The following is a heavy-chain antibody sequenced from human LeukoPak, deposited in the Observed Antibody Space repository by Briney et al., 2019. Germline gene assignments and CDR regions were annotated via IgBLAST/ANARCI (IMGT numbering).Heavy chain of an antibody. CDR1: GFTFSSYG. CDR3: AKDYYGSGSYYNVLRSSYNWFDP. CDR2: ISYDGSNK. Sequence: GGSLRLSCAASGFTFSSYGMHWVRQAPGKGLEWVAVISYDGSNKYYADSVKGRFTISRDNSKNTLYLQMNSLRAEDTAVYYCAKDYYGSGSYYNVLRSSYNWFDPWGQGTLVTVSS. D-gene: IGHD3-10*01. J-gene: IGHJ5*02. V-gene: IGHV3-30*18.